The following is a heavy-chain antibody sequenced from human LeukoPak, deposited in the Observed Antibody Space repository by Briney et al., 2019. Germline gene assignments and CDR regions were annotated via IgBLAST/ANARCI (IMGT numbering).Heavy chain of an antibody. D-gene: IGHD6-13*01. CDR2: IDPSDSYT. Sequence: GESLKISCNGSGYSFTSYWISWVRQMPGKGLEWMGRIDPSDSYTNYSPSFQGHVTMSVDESISTAYLQWSSLKASDTAMFYCARRDRYTWYSFDYWGQRTLVTVSS. CDR1: GYSFTSYW. V-gene: IGHV5-10-1*01. CDR3: ARRDRYTWYSFDY. J-gene: IGHJ4*02.